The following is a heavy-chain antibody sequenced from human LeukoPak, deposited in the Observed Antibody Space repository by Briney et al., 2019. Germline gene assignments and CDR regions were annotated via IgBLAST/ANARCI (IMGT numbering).Heavy chain of an antibody. Sequence: SETLSLTCTVSGGSISSSSSYWGWIRQPPGKGLEWIGSIYSSGSTYYNPSPKSRVTISVDTSKNQFSLKLSSVTAADTAVYYCARAGWGALHYYYYYMDVWGKGTTVTISS. CDR2: IYSSGST. CDR1: GGSISSSSSY. D-gene: IGHD3-16*01. V-gene: IGHV4-39*01. J-gene: IGHJ6*03. CDR3: ARAGWGALHYYYYYMDV.